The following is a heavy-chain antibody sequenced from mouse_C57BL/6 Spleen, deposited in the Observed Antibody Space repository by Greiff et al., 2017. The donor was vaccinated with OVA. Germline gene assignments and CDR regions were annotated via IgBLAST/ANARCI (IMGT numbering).Heavy chain of an antibody. CDR2: IDPEDGDT. V-gene: IGHV14-1*01. CDR3: TTTPHRLRQLRLRAMDY. CDR1: GFNIKDYY. D-gene: IGHD3-2*02. Sequence: VHVKQSGAELVRPGASVKLSCTASGFNIKDYYMHWVKQRPEQGLEWIGRIDPEDGDTEYAPKFQGKATMTADTSSNTAYLQLSSLTSEDTAVYYCTTTPHRLRQLRLRAMDYWGQGTSVTVSS. J-gene: IGHJ4*01.